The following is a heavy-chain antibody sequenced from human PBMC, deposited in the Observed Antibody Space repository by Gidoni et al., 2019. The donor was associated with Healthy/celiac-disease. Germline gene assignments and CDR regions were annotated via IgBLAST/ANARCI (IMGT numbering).Heavy chain of an antibody. CDR2: IYHSGST. CDR3: ARNRYIRFPRGGYGMDV. V-gene: IGHV4-4*02. Sequence: QVQLQESRPGLVKPSETLSLTCAVSGGSISSSHWWSWVRQPPGKGLEWSGEIYHSGSTNYNPSLKSRVTISVDKSKNQFSLKLSSVTAADTAVYYCARNRYIRFPRGGYGMDVWGQGTTVTVSS. D-gene: IGHD3-3*01. CDR1: GGSISSSHW. J-gene: IGHJ6*02.